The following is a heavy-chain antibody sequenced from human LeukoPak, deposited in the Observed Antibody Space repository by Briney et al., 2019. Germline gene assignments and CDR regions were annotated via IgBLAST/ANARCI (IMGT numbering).Heavy chain of an antibody. J-gene: IGHJ4*02. CDR1: GVSMSAYQ. V-gene: IGHV4-4*09. D-gene: IGHD2-21*01. CDR3: ATSNDAKIAPFDH. CDR2: INTKGET. Sequence: SETLSLTCTVSGVSMSAYQWSWVRQSPEKGLERIGCINTKGETSYNPSLKSRVTTSVDTSKSQFSLRLTSVTAADTAVYYCATSNDAKIAPFDHWGQGAPVTVSS.